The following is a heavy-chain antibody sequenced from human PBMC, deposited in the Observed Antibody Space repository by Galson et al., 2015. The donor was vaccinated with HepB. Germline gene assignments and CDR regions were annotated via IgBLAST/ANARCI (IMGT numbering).Heavy chain of an antibody. CDR3: ATTYGSGSYYSKNPLYFDY. V-gene: IGHV3-23*01. CDR2: ISGSGGST. CDR1: GFTFSSYA. J-gene: IGHJ4*02. Sequence: SLRLSCAASGFTFSSYAMSWVRQAPGKGLEWVSAISGSGGSTYYADSVKGRFTISRDNSKNTLYLQMNSLRAEDTAVYYCATTYGSGSYYSKNPLYFDYWGQGTLVTVSS. D-gene: IGHD3-10*01.